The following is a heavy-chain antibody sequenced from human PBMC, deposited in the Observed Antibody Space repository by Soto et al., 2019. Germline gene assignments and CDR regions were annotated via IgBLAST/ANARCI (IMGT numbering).Heavy chain of an antibody. J-gene: IGHJ4*02. Sequence: EVQLVESGGGLVQPGGSLRLSCADSGFTFSTNWMHWVRRAPGKGLEWVSRMSSDGSTIKYADSVKGRFTISRDNAKNTQYLQMNRLSVEDTAVYYGAQVPRGWYCFDYWGQGTLVTVSS. D-gene: IGHD6-19*01. CDR2: MSSDGSTI. CDR1: GFTFSTNW. V-gene: IGHV3-74*02. CDR3: AQVPRGWYCFDY.